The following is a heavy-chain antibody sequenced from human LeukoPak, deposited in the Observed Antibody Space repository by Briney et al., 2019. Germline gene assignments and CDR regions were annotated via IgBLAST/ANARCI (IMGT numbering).Heavy chain of an antibody. D-gene: IGHD6-13*01. V-gene: IGHV1-18*01. CDR2: ISAYNGNT. J-gene: IGHJ4*02. Sequence: ASVKVSCKASGYTFTSYGISWVRQAPGQGLEWMGWISAYNGNTNYAQKLQGRVTMNTDTSTSTAYMELRSLRSDDTAVYYCAVAAANPHYFDYWGQGTPVTVSS. CDR3: AVAAANPHYFDY. CDR1: GYTFTSYG.